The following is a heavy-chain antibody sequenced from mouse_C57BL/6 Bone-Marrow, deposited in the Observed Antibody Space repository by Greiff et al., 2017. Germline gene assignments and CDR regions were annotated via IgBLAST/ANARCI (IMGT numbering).Heavy chain of an antibody. D-gene: IGHD2-3*01. CDR1: GYTFTSYW. Sequence: QVQLQQSGAELVKPGASVKLSCKASGYTFTSYWMQWVKQRPGQGLEWIGEIDPSDSYTNYNQKFKGKATLTVDTSSSTAYMQLSSLTSEDSAVYYCARGRDGYYYFDYWGQGTTLTVSS. CDR3: ARGRDGYYYFDY. J-gene: IGHJ2*01. V-gene: IGHV1-50*01. CDR2: IDPSDSYT.